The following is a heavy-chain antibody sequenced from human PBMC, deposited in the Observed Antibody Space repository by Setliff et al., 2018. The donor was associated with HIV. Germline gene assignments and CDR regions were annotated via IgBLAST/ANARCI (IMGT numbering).Heavy chain of an antibody. J-gene: IGHJ6*02. CDR2: INAGNGNT. CDR3: ARAEGATYYNFSYYYDMDV. D-gene: IGHD3-3*01. CDR1: GYTFTSYA. Sequence: ASVKVSCKASGYTFTSYAMHWARQAPGQRLEWMGWINAGNGNTKYSQKFQGRVTITADESTSTAYMELSSLRAEDTAGYYCARAEGATYYNFSYYYDMDVWGQGTTVTVSS. V-gene: IGHV1-3*01.